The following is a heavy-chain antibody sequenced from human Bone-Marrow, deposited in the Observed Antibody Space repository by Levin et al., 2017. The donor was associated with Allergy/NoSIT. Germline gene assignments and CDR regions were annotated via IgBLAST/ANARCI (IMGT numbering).Heavy chain of an antibody. CDR2: INSNSGGT. J-gene: IGHJ4*02. Sequence: GESLKISCQASGYTFTGYYLHWVRQAPGQGLEWMGRINSNSGGTDFAQKFQGRVTMTRDTSINTAYMELSNLHSDDTAVYYCTRTWSTAGFSPDFDYWGQGTLVTVSS. CDR3: TRTWSTAGFSPDFDY. CDR1: GYTFTGYY. V-gene: IGHV1-2*06. D-gene: IGHD2-21*02.